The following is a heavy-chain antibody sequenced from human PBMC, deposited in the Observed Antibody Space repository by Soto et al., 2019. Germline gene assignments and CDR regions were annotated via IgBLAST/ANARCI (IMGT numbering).Heavy chain of an antibody. D-gene: IGHD3-10*01. CDR2: ISASGGAT. CDR1: GFTFSSYA. CDR3: ASIVRGSAY. J-gene: IGHJ4*02. Sequence: GGSLRLSCTASGFTFSSYAMSWVRQAPGKGLEWVSAISASGGATYYADSVKGRFTISRDNAKNTLFLQMNSLRAEDTAVYYCASIVRGSAYWGPGTLVTVSS. V-gene: IGHV3-23*01.